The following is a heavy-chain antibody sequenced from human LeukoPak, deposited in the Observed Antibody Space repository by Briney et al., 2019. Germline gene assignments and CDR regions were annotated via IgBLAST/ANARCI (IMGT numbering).Heavy chain of an antibody. Sequence: GGPLRLSCAASGFTFSSYAMSWVRQAPGKGLEWVSAISGSGGSTYYADSVKGRFTISRDNSKNTLYLQMNSLRAEDTAVYYCAKDSDYSNYPDYYYYYMDVWGKGTTVTVSS. D-gene: IGHD4-11*01. CDR1: GFTFSSYA. J-gene: IGHJ6*03. CDR3: AKDSDYSNYPDYYYYYMDV. CDR2: ISGSGGST. V-gene: IGHV3-23*01.